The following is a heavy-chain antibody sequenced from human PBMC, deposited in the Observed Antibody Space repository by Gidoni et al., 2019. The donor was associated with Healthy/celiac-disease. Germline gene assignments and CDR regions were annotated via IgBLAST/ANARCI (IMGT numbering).Heavy chain of an antibody. CDR1: GFNFISYA. Sequence: EVQLLESGGGLVQPGGSRRLSCEASGFNFISYAISWVRQGPGKGLEWVSAISGSGGSTYYADSVKGRFTISRDNSKNTLYLQMNSLRAEDTAVYYCAKDIEVVADTGDYFDYWGQGTLVTVSS. CDR2: ISGSGGST. D-gene: IGHD2-21*02. J-gene: IGHJ4*02. CDR3: AKDIEVVADTGDYFDY. V-gene: IGHV3-23*01.